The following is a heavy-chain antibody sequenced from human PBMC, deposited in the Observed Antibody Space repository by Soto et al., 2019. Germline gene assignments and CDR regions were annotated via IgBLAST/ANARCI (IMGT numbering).Heavy chain of an antibody. CDR1: GYTFPNYG. V-gene: IGHV1-18*04. CDR3: ARDRTYYYGSGTSQSLGDY. D-gene: IGHD3-10*01. Sequence: QIQLVQSGAEVKKPGASVKVSCTASGYTFPNYGISWVRQAPGQGLEWMGWISAYNGNTNYAPKLQGRVSMTTDTSTSTAYMELRSLRSDDTAVYYCARDRTYYYGSGTSQSLGDYWGQGTLVTVSS. J-gene: IGHJ4*02. CDR2: ISAYNGNT.